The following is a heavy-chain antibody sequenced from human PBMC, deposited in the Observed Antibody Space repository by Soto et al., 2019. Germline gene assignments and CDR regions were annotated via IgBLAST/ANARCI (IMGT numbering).Heavy chain of an antibody. Sequence: SVKVSCMSSGVTFSIYAISWGLQAPGQGLEWMGGIVPLFRTTNYAQNFQGRVTITADTSTYTVYMELSGLRSGDTAVYYCARGAGSWPSGNRWVRSVLDVWGRGSSVTVSS. CDR3: ARGAGSWPSGNRWVRSVLDV. D-gene: IGHD2-15*01. CDR1: GVTFSIYA. V-gene: IGHV1-69*06. J-gene: IGHJ6*02. CDR2: IVPLFRTT.